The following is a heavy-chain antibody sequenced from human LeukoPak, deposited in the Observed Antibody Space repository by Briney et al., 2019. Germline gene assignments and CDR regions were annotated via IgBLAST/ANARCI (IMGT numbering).Heavy chain of an antibody. Sequence: GGSLRLSCVVSGFTFSSYAMSWVRQAPGKGLEWVSGISGSGDNTYYADSVKGRFTISRDNSKNTLYVQMNSLGTEDKAAYYCAKGSYYDSSGSFYFDYWGQGTLVTVSS. CDR2: ISGSGDNT. J-gene: IGHJ4*02. D-gene: IGHD3-22*01. CDR3: AKGSYYDSSGSFYFDY. V-gene: IGHV3-23*01. CDR1: GFTFSSYA.